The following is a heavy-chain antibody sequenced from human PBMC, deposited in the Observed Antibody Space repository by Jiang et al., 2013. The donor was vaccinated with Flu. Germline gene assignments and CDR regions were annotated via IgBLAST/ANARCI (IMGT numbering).Heavy chain of an antibody. CDR1: GDSVSRNNVA. Sequence: SQTLSLTCAISGDSVSRNNVAWNWARQSPARGLEWLGRAYYRSKWYNDYAVSVKSRIIINPDTSKNEFSLQVNSVTPEDTGMYFCAREFGLAVAGTTPRFDYWGQGVLVNVSS. CDR3: AREFGLAVAGTTPRFDY. D-gene: IGHD6-19*01. V-gene: IGHV6-1*01. CDR2: AYYRSKWYN. J-gene: IGHJ4*02.